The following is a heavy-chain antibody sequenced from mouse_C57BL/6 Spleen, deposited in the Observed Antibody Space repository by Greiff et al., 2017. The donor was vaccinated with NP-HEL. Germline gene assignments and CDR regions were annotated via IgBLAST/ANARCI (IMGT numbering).Heavy chain of an antibody. J-gene: IGHJ4*01. V-gene: IGHV1-22*01. CDR2: INPNNGGT. D-gene: IGHD2-2*01. Sequence: EVQLQQSGPELVKPGASVKMSCKASGYTFTDYNMHWVKQSHGKSLEWIGYINPNNGGTSYNQKFKGKATLTVNKSSSTAYMQLRSLTSEESAVYYCARSGGYDDAMDTWGQGTSVTVSS. CDR3: ARSGGYDDAMDT. CDR1: GYTFTDYN.